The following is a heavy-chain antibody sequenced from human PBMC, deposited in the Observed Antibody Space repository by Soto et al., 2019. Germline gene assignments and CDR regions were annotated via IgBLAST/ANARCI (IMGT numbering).Heavy chain of an antibody. Sequence: SVKVSCKASGFAFTSSAVQWVRQARGQRLEWIGWIVVGSGNTNYAQKFQERVTITRDMSTSTAYMELSSLRSEDTAVYYCAAGDYYDSSGFDYWGQGTLVTVSS. J-gene: IGHJ4*02. CDR3: AAGDYYDSSGFDY. V-gene: IGHV1-58*01. CDR1: GFAFTSSA. CDR2: IVVGSGNT. D-gene: IGHD3-22*01.